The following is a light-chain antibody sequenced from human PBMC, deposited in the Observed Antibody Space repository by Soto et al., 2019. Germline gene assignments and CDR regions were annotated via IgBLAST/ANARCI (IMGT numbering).Light chain of an antibody. CDR2: LGS. CDR1: QSLLHSNGYNY. CDR3: MQALQTPPWT. V-gene: IGKV2-28*01. Sequence: DIVMPQSPLSLLVTPGEPASISCTSSQSLLHSNGYNYLDWYVQKPGQSPQLLIYLGSNRASGVPDRFSGSGSGTDFTLKISRVEAEDVGVYYCMQALQTPPWTFGQGTKVDI. J-gene: IGKJ1*01.